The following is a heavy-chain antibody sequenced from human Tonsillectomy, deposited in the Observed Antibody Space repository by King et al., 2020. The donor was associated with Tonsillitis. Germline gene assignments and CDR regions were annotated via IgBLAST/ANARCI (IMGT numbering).Heavy chain of an antibody. CDR1: GFTVSRKY. Sequence: EVQLVESGGGLVQPGGSLRLSCAASGFTVSRKYMSWVRQAPGKGLEWVSVIYGGGNTYYADSVKGRFTISRDNSKKTLYLHMNSLRAEDTAVYYCSSYWPVNSGNSYYYYGMDVWGQGTTVTVSS. J-gene: IGHJ6*02. CDR2: IYGGGNT. V-gene: IGHV3-66*01. D-gene: IGHD4-23*01. CDR3: SSYWPVNSGNSYYYYGMDV.